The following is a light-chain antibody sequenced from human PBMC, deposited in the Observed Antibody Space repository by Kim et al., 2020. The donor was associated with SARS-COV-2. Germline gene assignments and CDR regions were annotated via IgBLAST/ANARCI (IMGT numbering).Light chain of an antibody. CDR3: QAWDSSTAV. Sequence: GSPGLTASITCSGDKLGDKYSCWYQQKPGQSPVLVIYQDSKRPSGIPERFSGSNSGNTATLTISGTQAMDEADYYCQAWDSSTAVFGGGTQLTVL. J-gene: IGLJ3*02. CDR1: KLGDKY. V-gene: IGLV3-1*01. CDR2: QDS.